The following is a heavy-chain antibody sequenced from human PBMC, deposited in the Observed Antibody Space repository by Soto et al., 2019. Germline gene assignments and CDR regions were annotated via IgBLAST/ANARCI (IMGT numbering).Heavy chain of an antibody. CDR2: IYDSGST. V-gene: IGHV4-31*03. Sequence: SETLSLTCTVSGGSISSGSYYWSWIRQHPGKGLEWIGYIYDSGSTNYNPSLKSRVTISADTSKNQFSLQLSSVTAADTAVYYCARDVYSNHGYWGQGTLVNGSS. J-gene: IGHJ4*02. CDR3: ARDVYSNHGY. D-gene: IGHD4-4*01. CDR1: GGSISSGSYY.